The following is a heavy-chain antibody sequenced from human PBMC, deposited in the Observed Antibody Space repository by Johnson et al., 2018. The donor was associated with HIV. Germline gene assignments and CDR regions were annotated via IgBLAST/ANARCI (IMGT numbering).Heavy chain of an antibody. CDR3: AKCIWGSSLIDAFDV. Sequence: VQLVESGGGVVQPGRSLRLSCAASGFIFSSYGTHWVRQAPGKGLEWVAGIWYDGSNEYYADSVKGRFSISRDNSKNTLYLQINSLRVEDTAVYYCAKCIWGSSLIDAFDVWGQGTMVTVSS. CDR1: GFIFSSYG. D-gene: IGHD6-13*01. V-gene: IGHV3-33*06. J-gene: IGHJ3*01. CDR2: IWYDGSNE.